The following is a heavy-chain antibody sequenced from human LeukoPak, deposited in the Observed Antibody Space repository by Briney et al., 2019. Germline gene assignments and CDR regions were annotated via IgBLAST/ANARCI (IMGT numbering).Heavy chain of an antibody. Sequence: PGGSLRLSCAASGFTFSDYYMSWVRQAPGKGLEWVSAISGSGGSTYYADSVKGRFTISRDNSKNTLYLQMNSLRADDTAVYYCARDGRNYYDRSGYYSALAYWGQGTLVTVSS. V-gene: IGHV3-23*01. CDR1: GFTFSDYY. CDR2: ISGSGGST. D-gene: IGHD3-22*01. J-gene: IGHJ4*02. CDR3: ARDGRNYYDRSGYYSALAY.